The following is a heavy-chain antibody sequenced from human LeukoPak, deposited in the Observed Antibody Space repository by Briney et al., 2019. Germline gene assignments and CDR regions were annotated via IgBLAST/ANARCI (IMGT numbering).Heavy chain of an antibody. V-gene: IGHV3-66*01. CDR3: AKDRRRYCSSTSCYDFDY. Sequence: GGSLRLSCAASGFTVSSNYMSWVRQAPGKGLEWVSVIYSGGSTYYADSVKGRFTISRDNSKNTLYLQMNSLRAEDTAVYYCAKDRRRYCSSTSCYDFDYWGQGTLVTVSS. D-gene: IGHD2-2*01. CDR2: IYSGGST. J-gene: IGHJ4*02. CDR1: GFTVSSNY.